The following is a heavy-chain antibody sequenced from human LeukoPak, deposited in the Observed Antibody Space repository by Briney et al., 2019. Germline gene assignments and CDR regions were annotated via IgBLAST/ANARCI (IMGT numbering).Heavy chain of an antibody. CDR2: IYYTGST. CDR3: ARRNYYDSSGFDY. D-gene: IGHD3-22*01. CDR1: GGSISSYY. J-gene: IGHJ4*02. V-gene: IGHV4-59*08. Sequence: SETLSLTCTVSGGSISSYYWSWIRQPPGKGLEWIGYIYYTGSTNYNPSLKSRVIISVDTSRNQLSLKLNSVTAADTALYYCARRNYYDSSGFDYWGQGTLVTVSS.